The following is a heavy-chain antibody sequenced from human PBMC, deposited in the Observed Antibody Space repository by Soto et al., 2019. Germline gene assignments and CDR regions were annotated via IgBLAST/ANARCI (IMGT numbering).Heavy chain of an antibody. CDR1: GYIFTING. D-gene: IGHD3-16*02. CDR3: ARYRNHGLDN. Sequence: QVQLVQSGAEVKMPGASVKVSCQASGYIFTINGISWVRQAPGQGLEWLGWISANSGNTNYAQNVQDRVILTTNTXXXXXXXXXXXXRSDXTXVYXCARYRNHGLDNWGQGTLVTVSS. CDR2: ISANSGNT. V-gene: IGHV1-18*01. J-gene: IGHJ4*02.